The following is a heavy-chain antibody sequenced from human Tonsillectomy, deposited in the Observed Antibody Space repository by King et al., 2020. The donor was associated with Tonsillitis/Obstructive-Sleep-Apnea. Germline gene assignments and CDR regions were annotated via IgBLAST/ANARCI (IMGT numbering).Heavy chain of an antibody. CDR2: IDWDFDK. CDR1: GFSLSTSGMC. J-gene: IGHJ6*04. Sequence: VTLKESGPALVKPTQTLTLTCTFAGFSLSTSGMCVTWIRQPPGKALEWLARIDWDFDKYYSTSLKTRLHISKDTAKNQVVLTMTNMDPVDTATYYCARKTFLGVDVWGKGTTVTVSS. CDR3: ARKTFLGVDV. D-gene: IGHD2/OR15-2a*01. V-gene: IGHV2-70*11.